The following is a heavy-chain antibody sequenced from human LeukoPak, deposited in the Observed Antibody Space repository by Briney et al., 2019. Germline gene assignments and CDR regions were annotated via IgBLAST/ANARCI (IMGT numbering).Heavy chain of an antibody. D-gene: IGHD3-16*01. Sequence: PAGSLRLSCAASRFTFNSYAMIWVRQAPGKGLEWVSFISGSGDNTYYADSVKGRFTISRDNSKNTLYLQMSSLRAEDTAVYYCAKGGSNPYCAVDSWGQGTLVTVSS. CDR2: ISGSGDNT. J-gene: IGHJ4*02. CDR3: AKGGSNPYCAVDS. CDR1: RFTFNSYA. V-gene: IGHV3-23*01.